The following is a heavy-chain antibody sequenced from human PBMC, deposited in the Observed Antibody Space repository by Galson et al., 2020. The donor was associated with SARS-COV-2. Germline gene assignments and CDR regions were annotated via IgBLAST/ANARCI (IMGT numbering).Heavy chain of an antibody. D-gene: IGHD4-17*01. V-gene: IGHV4-38-2*01. Sequence: SETLSLTCAVSDSSINTDFYWGWVRQPPGKGLEWIGSIFHTGSTYYNPSLKSRVTISVDTSKNQFSVKLKSVTAADTAVYYCARSGYGDFPKYYLDYWGQGALVTVSS. CDR1: DSSINTDFY. CDR2: IFHTGST. CDR3: ARSGYGDFPKYYLDY. J-gene: IGHJ4*02.